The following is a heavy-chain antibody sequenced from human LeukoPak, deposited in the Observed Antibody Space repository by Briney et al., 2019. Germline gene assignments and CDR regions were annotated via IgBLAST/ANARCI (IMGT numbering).Heavy chain of an antibody. V-gene: IGHV3-23*01. CDR3: AKGHFASSSFFDY. CDR1: KFNFA. D-gene: IGHD6-6*01. J-gene: IGHJ4*02. CDR2: ISGSGDAT. Sequence: GGSLRLSCAASKFNFAMSWVRQTADKRLEWVSAISGSGDATFYTDSVKGRFTISRYNSKNTLYLQMNNLRVEDTAVYYCAKGHFASSSFFDYWGQGTLVTVSS.